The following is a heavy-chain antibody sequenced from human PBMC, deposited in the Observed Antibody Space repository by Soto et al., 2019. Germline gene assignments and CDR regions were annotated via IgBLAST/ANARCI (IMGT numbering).Heavy chain of an antibody. J-gene: IGHJ4*02. Sequence: SQTLSLTCAISGDSVSSNSAAWNWIRQSPSRGLGWLGRTYYRSKWYHDYAVSVKSRITVNPDTSKNQFSLQLSSVTPDDTAVYYCVEAAGYSSSWFFDYWSQGTLVIVSS. V-gene: IGHV6-1*01. CDR2: TYYRSKWYH. CDR1: GDSVSSNSAA. D-gene: IGHD6-13*01. CDR3: VEAAGYSSSWFFDY.